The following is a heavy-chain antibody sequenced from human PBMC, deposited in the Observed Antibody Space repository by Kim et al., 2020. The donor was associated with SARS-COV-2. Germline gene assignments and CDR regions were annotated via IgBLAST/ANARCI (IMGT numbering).Heavy chain of an antibody. V-gene: IGHV4-61*01. D-gene: IGHD3-16*02. CDR2: IFYTGST. CDR1: GGSVSGGSYY. Sequence: SETLSLTCTVSGGSVSGGSYYWSWIRQPPGKGLEWIGYIFYTGSTNYNPSLKSRVTISVDTSMNQFTLKLTSVTAADTAIYFCARLNVRYHYKPPPEVWGQGTTVTVSS. CDR3: ARLNVRYHYKPPPEV. J-gene: IGHJ6*02.